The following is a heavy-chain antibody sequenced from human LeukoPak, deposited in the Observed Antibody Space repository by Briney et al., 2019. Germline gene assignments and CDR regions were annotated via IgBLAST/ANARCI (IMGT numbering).Heavy chain of an antibody. Sequence: GESLKISCKGSGYSFTSYWIGWVRQMPGKGLEWMGIIYPGDSDTRYSPSFQGQVTISADKSISTAYLQWSSLKASGTAMYYCARPAGVNGDYELYGFDYWGQGTLVTVSS. CDR1: GYSFTSYW. J-gene: IGHJ4*02. CDR2: IYPGDSDT. D-gene: IGHD4-17*01. CDR3: ARPAGVNGDYELYGFDY. V-gene: IGHV5-51*01.